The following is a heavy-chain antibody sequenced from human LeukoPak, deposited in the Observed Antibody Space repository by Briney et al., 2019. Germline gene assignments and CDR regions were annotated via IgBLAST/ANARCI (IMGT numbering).Heavy chain of an antibody. D-gene: IGHD6-6*01. J-gene: IGHJ4*02. CDR1: EYTFSVYH. Sequence: ASVKVSCKTSEYTFSVYHIHWVRQAPGQGLEWMAWINPNSGGTSYAQKFQGRVTMTRDTSISTAYMDLSRLRSDDTAVYYCARDLGGRLVGGYWGQGTLVTVSS. V-gene: IGHV1-2*02. CDR3: ARDLGGRLVGGY. CDR2: INPNSGGT.